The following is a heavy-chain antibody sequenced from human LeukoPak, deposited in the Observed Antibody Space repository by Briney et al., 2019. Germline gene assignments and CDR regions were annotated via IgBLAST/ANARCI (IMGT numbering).Heavy chain of an antibody. J-gene: IGHJ5*02. CDR2: IYSGGST. CDR3: ARVWYSGYDP. CDR1: GFTFSSYS. D-gene: IGHD5-12*01. Sequence: GGSLRLSCAASGFTFSSYSMNWVRQAPGKGLEWVSVIYSGGSTYYADSVKGRFTISRDNSKNTLYLQMNSLRAEDTAVYYCARVWYSGYDPWGQGTLVTVSS. V-gene: IGHV3-53*01.